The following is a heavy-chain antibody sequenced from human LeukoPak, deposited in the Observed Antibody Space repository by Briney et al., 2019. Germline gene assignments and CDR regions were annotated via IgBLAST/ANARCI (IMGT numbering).Heavy chain of an antibody. CDR3: ARDGTSTDDY. Sequence: ASVKVSCKASGYTFSNFGMNWVRQAPGQGLEWMGWISGNNDNPNYGQKIQGRFTLTTDSSTSTAYMELRNLRSDDTAVYYCARDGTSTDDYWGQGTLVTVSS. CDR1: GYTFSNFG. V-gene: IGHV1-18*01. D-gene: IGHD2-2*01. CDR2: ISGNNDNP. J-gene: IGHJ4*02.